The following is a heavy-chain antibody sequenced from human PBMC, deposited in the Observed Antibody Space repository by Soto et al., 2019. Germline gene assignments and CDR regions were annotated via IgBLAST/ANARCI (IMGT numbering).Heavy chain of an antibody. V-gene: IGHV3-23*01. CDR2: ISGSGGST. Sequence: PGGSLRLSCAASGFTFSSYAMSWVRRAPGKGLEWVSAISGSGGSTYYADSVKGRFTISRDNSKNTLYLQMNSLRAEDTAVYYCAKSAYSSSWYDWFDPWGQGTLVTVSS. D-gene: IGHD6-13*01. J-gene: IGHJ5*02. CDR1: GFTFSSYA. CDR3: AKSAYSSSWYDWFDP.